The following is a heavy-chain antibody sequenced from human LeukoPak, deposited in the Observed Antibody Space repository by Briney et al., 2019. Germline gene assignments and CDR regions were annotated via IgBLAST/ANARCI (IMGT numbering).Heavy chain of an antibody. J-gene: IGHJ4*02. CDR2: LNPNNGYT. V-gene: IGHV1-2*06. CDR1: GYTFTAYY. D-gene: IGHD7-27*01. Sequence: GASVKVSCKASGYTFTAYYIHWVRQAPGQGLEWMGRLNPNNGYTFYTEGFQGRVTMTRDTSISTAYMELSRLTSDDTALYYCARDLSSTSNWEFDYWGQGTLVTVSS. CDR3: ARDLSSTSNWEFDY.